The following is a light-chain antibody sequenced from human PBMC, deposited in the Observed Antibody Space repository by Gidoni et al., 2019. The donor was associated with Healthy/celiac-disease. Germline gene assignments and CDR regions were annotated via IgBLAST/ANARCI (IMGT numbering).Light chain of an antibody. CDR3: QQYNSYSKT. V-gene: IGKV1-5*03. CDR2: KAS. Sequence: DIQMTQAPSTLSASVGDRVTITCRASQSISSWLAWYQQKPGKAPKLLIYKASRLESGVPSRFGGSGSGTEFTLTIRSLQPDDFATYYCQQYNSYSKTFGQGTKVEIK. J-gene: IGKJ1*01. CDR1: QSISSW.